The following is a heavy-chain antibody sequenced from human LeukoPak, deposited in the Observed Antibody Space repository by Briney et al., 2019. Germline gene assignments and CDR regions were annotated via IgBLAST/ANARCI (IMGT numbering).Heavy chain of an antibody. D-gene: IGHD2-15*01. V-gene: IGHV4-59*01. J-gene: IGHJ6*02. Sequence: SGTLSLTCTVSGGSISSDYWRWSRQPPGKGLEWIGYIYYSGSTNYNPQLKRRSSIAVYRSKNMFSLELRSVTAADTAVYYCPRVKAYYSCGSCYSGYYYYYGMDVWGQGTTVTVSS. CDR3: PRVKAYYSCGSCYSGYYYYYGMDV. CDR2: IYYSGST. CDR1: GGSISSDY.